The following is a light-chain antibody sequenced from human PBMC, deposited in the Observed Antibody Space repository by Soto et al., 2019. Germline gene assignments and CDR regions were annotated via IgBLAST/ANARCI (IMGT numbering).Light chain of an antibody. CDR3: SSFTSGGARVL. CDR1: SSDIGGYNY. Sequence: QSVLTQPASVSGSPGQSITISCTGTSSDIGGYNYVSWYQQYPGKAPNLIIYEVTNRPSGISYRFSGSKSGNTASLTISGLQVEDEADYYCSSFTSGGARVLFGGGTKVTVL. CDR2: EVT. J-gene: IGLJ2*01. V-gene: IGLV2-14*01.